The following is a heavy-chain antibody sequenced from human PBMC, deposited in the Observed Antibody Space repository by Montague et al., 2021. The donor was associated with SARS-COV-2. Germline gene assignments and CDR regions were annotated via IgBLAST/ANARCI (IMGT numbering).Heavy chain of an antibody. CDR2: IKQDGSEK. Sequence: SLRLSCAASGFSFSSYWMSWVRQAPGKGLEWVANIKQDGSEKYYVDSVKGRFTISRDNAKHSLYLQMSSLRAEDTAVYYCARDSGKLPGGAWQALEFWGQGILVTVSS. D-gene: IGHD3-10*01. CDR1: GFSFSSYW. CDR3: ARDSGKLPGGAWQALEF. V-gene: IGHV3-7*01. J-gene: IGHJ4*02.